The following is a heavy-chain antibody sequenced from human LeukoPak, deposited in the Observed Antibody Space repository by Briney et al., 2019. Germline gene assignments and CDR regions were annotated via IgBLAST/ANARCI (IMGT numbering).Heavy chain of an antibody. J-gene: IGHJ4*02. V-gene: IGHV4-59*01. CDR3: ARATGDPLFFDY. D-gene: IGHD7-27*01. CDR2: IYYSGST. Sequence: SETLSLTCTVSGGSISSYYWSWIRQPPGKGLEWIGYIYYSGSTNYNPSLKSRVTISVDTSKNQFSLKLSSVTAADTAVYYCARATGDPLFFDYWGQGTLVTVSS. CDR1: GGSISSYY.